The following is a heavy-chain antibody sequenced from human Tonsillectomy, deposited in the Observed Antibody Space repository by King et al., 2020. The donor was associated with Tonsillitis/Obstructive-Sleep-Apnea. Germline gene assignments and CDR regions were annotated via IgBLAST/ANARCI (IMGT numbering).Heavy chain of an antibody. D-gene: IGHD5-18*01. Sequence: VQLQESGPGLVKPSDTLSLTCTVSGDSVSRYYWSWIRQPPGKGLEWIGYIYYTGSTNYNPSLKSRVTISRDTSKNQFSLRLSSVTAADTAVYYCARDYPLGTGAFDIWGQGTMVTVSS. J-gene: IGHJ3*02. CDR2: IYYTGST. V-gene: IGHV4-59*02. CDR1: GDSVSRYY. CDR3: ARDYPLGTGAFDI.